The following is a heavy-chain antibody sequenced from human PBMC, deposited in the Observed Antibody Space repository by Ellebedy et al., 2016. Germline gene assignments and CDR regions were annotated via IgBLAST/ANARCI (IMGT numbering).Heavy chain of an antibody. Sequence: SETLSLXXAVYGVSFSGYYWSWIRQPPGKGLEWIGEINHSGSTNYNPSLKSRVTISVDTSKNQFSLKLSSVTAADTAVYYCAREGYGSGSYGSHWGQGTLVTVSS. CDR3: AREGYGSGSYGSH. CDR1: GVSFSGYY. CDR2: INHSGST. V-gene: IGHV4-34*01. J-gene: IGHJ4*02. D-gene: IGHD3-10*01.